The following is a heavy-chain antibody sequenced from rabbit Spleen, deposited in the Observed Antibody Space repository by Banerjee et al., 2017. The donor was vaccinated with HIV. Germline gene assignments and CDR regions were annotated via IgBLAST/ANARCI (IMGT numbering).Heavy chain of an antibody. CDR2: IDDVDGST. Sequence: QSLEESGGALVKPGASLTLTCKASGFSFNSGYDMCWVRQAPGKGLEWIACIDDVDGSTYYASWAKGRFTISKTSSTTVTLQMTSLTAADTAIYFCARDQGYSYNFATGDFDLWGQGTLVTVS. J-gene: IGHJ4*01. D-gene: IGHD6-1*01. CDR3: ARDQGYSYNFATGDFDL. V-gene: IGHV1S40*01. CDR1: GFSFNSGYD.